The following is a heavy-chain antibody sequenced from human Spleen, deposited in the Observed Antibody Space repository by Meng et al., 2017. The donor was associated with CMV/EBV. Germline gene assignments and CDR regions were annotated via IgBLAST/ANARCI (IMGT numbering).Heavy chain of an antibody. CDR1: GGTFSSYT. J-gene: IGHJ4*02. Sequence: SGGTFSSYTISWVRQTPGQGLEWMGRIIPILGIANYAQKFQGRVTITADKSTSTAYMELSSLRSEDTAVYYCAREFDGDYSSIFDYWGQGTPVTVSS. D-gene: IGHD4-17*01. V-gene: IGHV1-69*04. CDR2: IIPILGIA. CDR3: AREFDGDYSSIFDY.